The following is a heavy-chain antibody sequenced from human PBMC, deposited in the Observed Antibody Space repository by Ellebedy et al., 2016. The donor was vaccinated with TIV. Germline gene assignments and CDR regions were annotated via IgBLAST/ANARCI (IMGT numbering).Heavy chain of an antibody. V-gene: IGHV4-39*02. Sequence: MPSETLSLTCTVSGGSISSSNYYWGWIRQPPGKGLEWIGSIYYSGSTYYNPSLKSRVSISVDTSKNQFSLKMNSVTAADTAVYYCARECFGDILTGSYFFDSWGQGTLVTVSS. CDR2: IYYSGST. D-gene: IGHD3-9*01. CDR3: ARECFGDILTGSYFFDS. CDR1: GGSISSSNYY. J-gene: IGHJ4*02.